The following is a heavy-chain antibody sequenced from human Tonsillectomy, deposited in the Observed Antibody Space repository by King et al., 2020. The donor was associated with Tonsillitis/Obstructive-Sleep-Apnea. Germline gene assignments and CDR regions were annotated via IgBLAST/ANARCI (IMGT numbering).Heavy chain of an antibody. CDR1: GGTFSIYA. D-gene: IGHD2-2*01. CDR3: ARGADIVIVPGTLYFDY. V-gene: IGHV1-69*01. J-gene: IGHJ4*02. Sequence: VQLVESGAEVKKPGSSVKVSCKASGGTFSIYAISWVRQAPGQGLEWMGGIIPIFGTANYAQKFQGRVTITADESTSTAYMELTSLRSEDTSVDYCARGADIVIVPGTLYFDYWGQGTRVTVSS. CDR2: IIPIFGTA.